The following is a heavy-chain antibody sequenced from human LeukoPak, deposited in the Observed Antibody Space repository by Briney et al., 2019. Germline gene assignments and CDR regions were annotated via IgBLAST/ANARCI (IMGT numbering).Heavy chain of an antibody. D-gene: IGHD5-12*01. Sequence: PSETLSLTCAVSGYSISSGYYWGWSRQPPGKELEWIGSIYHSGSSYYNPSLKSRVNISVDTSKHLFSLTLSSVTAADTAVYYCARRVKGGYEGWFDPWGQGTLVTVSS. CDR3: ARRVKGGYEGWFDP. J-gene: IGHJ5*02. V-gene: IGHV4-38-2*01. CDR1: GYSISSGYY. CDR2: IYHSGSS.